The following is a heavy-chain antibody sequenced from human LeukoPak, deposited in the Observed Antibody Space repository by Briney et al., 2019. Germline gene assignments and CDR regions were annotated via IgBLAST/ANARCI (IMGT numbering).Heavy chain of an antibody. CDR1: GYIFSSYW. CDR2: IYPGGSDT. J-gene: IGHJ4*02. Sequence: GESLRISCKGSGYIFSSYWIGWARQMPGKXLEWMGIIYPGGSDTRYSPPFQGQVTISADKSISTAYVQWNSLRASDTAMYYCARHQYYYDTRAYYIDYWGQGTLVTVSS. V-gene: IGHV5-51*01. CDR3: ARHQYYYDTRAYYIDY. D-gene: IGHD3-22*01.